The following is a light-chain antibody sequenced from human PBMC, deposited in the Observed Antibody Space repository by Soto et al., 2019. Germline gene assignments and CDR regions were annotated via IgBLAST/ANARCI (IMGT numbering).Light chain of an antibody. J-gene: IGKJ2*01. V-gene: IGKV3-15*01. CDR3: QQYNNWPYT. Sequence: EIVMTQSPATLSVSPGERATLSCRASQSVSRNLAWYQQKPGQAPRLLIYAASTRATAIPARFSGSGSGTEFTLTISSLQSEDFAVSYCQQYNNWPYTFGQGTKLEIK. CDR1: QSVSRN. CDR2: AAS.